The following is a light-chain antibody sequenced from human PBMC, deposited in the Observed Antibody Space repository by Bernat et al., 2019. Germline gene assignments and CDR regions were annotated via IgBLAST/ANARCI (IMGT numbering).Light chain of an antibody. V-gene: IGKV3-15*01. CDR2: GAS. Sequence: EIVMTQSPATLSVSPGERANVSCRASQSVSSNLAWYQQKPGQATRLVIYGASTRATGIPARFSGSWSGTEFTLTISSLQSEDFAVYYCQQYNNWPLTFGQGTRLEIK. CDR3: QQYNNWPLT. CDR1: QSVSSN. J-gene: IGKJ5*01.